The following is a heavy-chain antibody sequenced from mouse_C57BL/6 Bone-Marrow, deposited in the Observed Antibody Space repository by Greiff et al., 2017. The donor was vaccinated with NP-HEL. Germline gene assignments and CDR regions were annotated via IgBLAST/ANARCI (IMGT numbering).Heavy chain of an antibody. CDR1: GYTFTNYW. CDR2: IYPGGGYT. D-gene: IGHD1-1*01. J-gene: IGHJ1*03. V-gene: IGHV1-63*01. Sequence: QVQLQQSGAELVRPGTSVKMSCKASGYTFTNYWIGWAKQRPGHGLEWIGDIYPGGGYTNYNEKFKGKATLTADKSSSTAYMQFSSLTSEDSAIYYCASPITTVVATLDYWYFDVWGTGTTVTVSS. CDR3: ASPITTVVATLDYWYFDV.